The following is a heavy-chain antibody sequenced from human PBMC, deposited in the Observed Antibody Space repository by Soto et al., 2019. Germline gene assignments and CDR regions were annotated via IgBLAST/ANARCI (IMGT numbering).Heavy chain of an antibody. CDR1: GYGLSRYD. J-gene: IGHJ6*03. V-gene: IGHV1-8*01. CDR3: ARVGYSSSWYVRDYYYYMDV. D-gene: IGHD6-13*01. Sequence: VPLKGSWKAAGYGLSRYDISWVLNTPGQGLEWMGWMNPNSGNTGYAQKFQGRVTMTRNTSISTAYMELSSLRSEDTAVYYCARVGYSSSWYVRDYYYYMDVWGKGTTVTVSS. CDR2: MNPNSGNT.